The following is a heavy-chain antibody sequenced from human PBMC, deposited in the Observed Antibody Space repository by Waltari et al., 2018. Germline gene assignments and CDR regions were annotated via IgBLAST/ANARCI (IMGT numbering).Heavy chain of an antibody. V-gene: IGHV3-43*01. CDR3: AKDAVVAANYYYGMDV. CDR1: GFTFDDYT. J-gene: IGHJ6*02. D-gene: IGHD2-15*01. CDR2: ISWDGGST. Sequence: EVQLVESGGVVVQPGGSLRLSCAAPGFTFDDYTMHWVRQAPGKGLEWVSLISWDGGSTYYADSVKGRFTISRDNSKNSLYLQMNSLRTEDTALYYCAKDAVVAANYYYGMDVWGQGTTVTVSS.